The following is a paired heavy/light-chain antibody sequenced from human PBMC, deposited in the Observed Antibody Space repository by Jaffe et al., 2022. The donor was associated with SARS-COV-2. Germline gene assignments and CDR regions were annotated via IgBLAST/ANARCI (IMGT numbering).Heavy chain of an antibody. CDR1: GFTFDYYG. CDR2: ISWNGDSI. Sequence: EVQLVESGGGVVRPGGSLRLSCAASGFTFDYYGVSWVRQAPGKGLEWVSGISWNGDSIGYADSVRGRSTISRDNAKNSVYLQMNSLRAEDTAFYHCARTVGPYSGGYFWYLDLWGRGTLVAVSS. V-gene: IGHV3-20*01. J-gene: IGHJ2*01. CDR3: ARTVGPYSGGYFWYLDL. D-gene: IGHD1-26*01.
Light chain of an antibody. J-gene: IGLJ2*01. V-gene: IGLV2-11*01. CDR2: DVN. Sequence: QSALTQPRSVSGSPGQSVTISCTGTSSDVGGYNFVSWYQQHPGKAPKLVIYDVNERPSGVPDRFFGSKSGSTASLTISGLQAEDEADYYCCSYARSYTLLFGGGTKLTVL. CDR1: SSDVGGYNF. CDR3: CSYARSYTLL.